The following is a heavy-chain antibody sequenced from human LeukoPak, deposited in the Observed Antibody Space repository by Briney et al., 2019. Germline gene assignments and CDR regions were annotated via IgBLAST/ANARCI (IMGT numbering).Heavy chain of an antibody. CDR2: IKSKADGETT. Sequence: GGSLRLSCAASRFTFSNAWMNWVRQAPGKGLEWVGRIKSKADGETTDYAAPVKGRFTISRDDSTNMVYLQMNSLKIEDTAVYYCAIDEPNYAPYDFDYWGQGTLVTVSS. CDR1: RFTFSNAW. CDR3: AIDEPNYAPYDFDY. D-gene: IGHD4/OR15-4a*01. J-gene: IGHJ4*02. V-gene: IGHV3-15*01.